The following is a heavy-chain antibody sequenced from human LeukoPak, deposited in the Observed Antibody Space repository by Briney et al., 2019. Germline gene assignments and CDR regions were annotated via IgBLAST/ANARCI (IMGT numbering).Heavy chain of an antibody. J-gene: IGHJ5*02. CDR1: GFTFDDYA. D-gene: IGHD6-13*01. Sequence: PGGSLRLSCAASGFTFDDYAMHWVRQAPGKGLEWVSGISWNSGSIGYADSVKGRFTISRDNAKNSLYLQMNSLRAEDTALYYCAKGTAAAALWIWFDPWGQGTLVPVSS. CDR2: ISWNSGSI. CDR3: AKGTAAAALWIWFDP. V-gene: IGHV3-9*01.